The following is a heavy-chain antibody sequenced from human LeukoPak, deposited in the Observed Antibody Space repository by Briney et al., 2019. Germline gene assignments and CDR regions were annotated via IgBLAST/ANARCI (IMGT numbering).Heavy chain of an antibody. Sequence: GSVKVSCKASGYTFTGYYMHWVRQAPGQGLEWMGWINPNSGGTNYAQKFQGRVTMTRDTSISTAYMELSRLRSDDTAVYYCARGAAGYYYYMDVWGKGTTVTVSS. CDR1: GYTFTGYY. V-gene: IGHV1-2*02. CDR2: INPNSGGT. CDR3: ARGAAGYYYYMDV. D-gene: IGHD6-25*01. J-gene: IGHJ6*03.